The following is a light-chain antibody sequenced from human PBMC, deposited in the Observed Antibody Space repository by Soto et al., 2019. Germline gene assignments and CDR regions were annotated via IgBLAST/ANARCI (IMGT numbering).Light chain of an antibody. CDR2: AVS. Sequence: QSALTQPASVSGSPGQSITISCTGTNSDVGGFNYVSWYQQHPGKAPKLMIYAVSNRPSGVSSRFSGSKSGNTASLTISGLQAEDEADYYCSSYTTTSSFEVFGGGTKLTVL. CDR3: SSYTTTSSFEV. J-gene: IGLJ2*01. CDR1: NSDVGGFNY. V-gene: IGLV2-14*01.